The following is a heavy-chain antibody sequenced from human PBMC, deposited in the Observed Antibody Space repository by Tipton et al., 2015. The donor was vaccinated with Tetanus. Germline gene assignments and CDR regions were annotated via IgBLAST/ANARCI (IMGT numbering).Heavy chain of an antibody. J-gene: IGHJ6*02. D-gene: IGHD3-22*01. Sequence: QLVQSGAELKKPGASVKVSCTASGYTFTGYYMYWVRQAPGQGLEWMGWIDPNSGGTVYAQKFQGRATMTRDTSISTAYMELRSLRSDDTAVYYCARDRGDYIYYGMDVWGPGTTVTVS. CDR3: ARDRGDYIYYGMDV. CDR2: IDPNSGGT. CDR1: GYTFTGYY. V-gene: IGHV1-2*02.